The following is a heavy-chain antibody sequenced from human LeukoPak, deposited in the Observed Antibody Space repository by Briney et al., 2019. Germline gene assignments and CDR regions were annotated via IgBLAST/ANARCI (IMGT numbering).Heavy chain of an antibody. V-gene: IGHV1-24*01. Sequence: ASVKVSCKISGHTLTELSIHWVRQAPGKGLERMGGLDTQEGETIFAQNFQGRVTMTEDTSSDTAYMELSSPTSEDTAVYYCATPPVWFGEFMSGNSILGYFQDWGQGTLVTVSS. D-gene: IGHD3-10*01. J-gene: IGHJ1*01. CDR1: GHTLTELS. CDR2: LDTQEGET. CDR3: ATPPVWFGEFMSGNSILGYFQD.